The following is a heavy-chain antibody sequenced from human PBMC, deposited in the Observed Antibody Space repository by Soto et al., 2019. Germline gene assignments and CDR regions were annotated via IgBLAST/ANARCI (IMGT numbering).Heavy chain of an antibody. V-gene: IGHV1-46*01. Sequence: QVQLVQSGAEVKKPGASVKVSCKASGDTFTDYYIHWVRQAPGQGLELMGTVNPSGGHTTYAQHXLXXXXXXXXXXXXXXXXXXXXXXXXXXXXXXXXXXXXXXXXXXXLDFWGQGTLVTVSS. CDR1: GDTFTDYY. CDR3: XXXXXXXXXXXXLDF. J-gene: IGHJ4*02. CDR2: VNPSGGHT.